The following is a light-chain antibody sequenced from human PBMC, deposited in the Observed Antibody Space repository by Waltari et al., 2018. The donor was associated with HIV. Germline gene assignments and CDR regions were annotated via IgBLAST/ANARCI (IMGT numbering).Light chain of an antibody. CDR1: SSDVGGYNY. Sequence: QSALTQPASVSGSPGQSITISCTGTSSDVGGYNYVPWSQQHPGKAPQLMIYEVSNRPAGVSNRFSGAKSGNTASLTISGLQAEDEADYYCSSYTSSSTLGVFGGGTKLTVL. CDR3: SSYTSSSTLGV. CDR2: EVS. J-gene: IGLJ3*02. V-gene: IGLV2-14*01.